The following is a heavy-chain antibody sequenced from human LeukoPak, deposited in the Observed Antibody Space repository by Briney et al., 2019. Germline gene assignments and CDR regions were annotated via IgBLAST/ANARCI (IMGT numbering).Heavy chain of an antibody. CDR3: AREPEVRYFDWLLRSDSAFDI. Sequence: ASVKVSCKASGYTFTGYYMHRVRQAPGQGLEWMGWINPNSGGTNYAQKFQGRDTMTRDTSISTAYMELSRLRSDDTAVYYCAREPEVRYFDWLLRSDSAFDIWGQGTMVTVSS. CDR1: GYTFTGYY. CDR2: INPNSGGT. J-gene: IGHJ3*02. D-gene: IGHD3-9*01. V-gene: IGHV1-2*02.